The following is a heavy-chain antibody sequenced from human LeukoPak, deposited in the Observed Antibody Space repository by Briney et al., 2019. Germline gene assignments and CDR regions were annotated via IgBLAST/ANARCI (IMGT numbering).Heavy chain of an antibody. Sequence: PGGSLRLSCAASGFTVSSNYMSWVRQAPGKGLEWVSVIYSGGSTYYADSVKGRSTISRDNSKNTLYLQMYSLRAEDTAVYYCARLRNYVGWFDPWGQGTLVTVSP. V-gene: IGHV3-66*04. J-gene: IGHJ5*02. CDR1: GFTVSSNY. CDR3: ARLRNYVGWFDP. CDR2: IYSGGST. D-gene: IGHD4-11*01.